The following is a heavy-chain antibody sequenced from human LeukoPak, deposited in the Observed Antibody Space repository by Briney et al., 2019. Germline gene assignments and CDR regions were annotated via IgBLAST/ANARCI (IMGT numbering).Heavy chain of an antibody. Sequence: ASVKVSCKASGYTFTGYYMHWVRQAPGQGLEWMGWINPNSGGTNYAQKFQGRVTMTRDTSISTAYMELSRLRSDDTAVYYCARTVAVAGGLSPWGQGTLVTVSS. CDR1: GYTFTGYY. CDR3: ARTVAVAGGLSP. D-gene: IGHD6-19*01. CDR2: INPNSGGT. J-gene: IGHJ5*02. V-gene: IGHV1-2*02.